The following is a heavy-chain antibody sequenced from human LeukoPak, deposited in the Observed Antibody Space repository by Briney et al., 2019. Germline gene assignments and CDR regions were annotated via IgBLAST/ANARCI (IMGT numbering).Heavy chain of an antibody. Sequence: GESLKISCKGSGYSFTSYWIGWVRQMPGKGLEWMGIIYPGDSDTRYSPSFQGQVTISADKSISTAYLQWSSLKASDTAMYYCARQAQNYYGSGAIDSWGQGSLLTVSS. CDR1: GYSFTSYW. CDR3: ARQAQNYYGSGAIDS. CDR2: IYPGDSDT. J-gene: IGHJ4*02. D-gene: IGHD3-10*01. V-gene: IGHV5-51*01.